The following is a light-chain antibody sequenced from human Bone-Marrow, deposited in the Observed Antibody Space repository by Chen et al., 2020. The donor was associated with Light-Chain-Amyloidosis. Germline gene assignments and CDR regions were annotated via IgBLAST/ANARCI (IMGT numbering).Light chain of an antibody. V-gene: IGLV3-25*03. Sequence: SYELTQPPSVSVSPGQTARITCSGDDLPTKYAYWYQQKPGQAPVLVIHRDTERPSGISERFSGSSSGTTATLTISGVQAEDEADYHCQSADSSGTYEVIFGGG. CDR3: QSADSSGTYEVI. CDR1: DLPTKY. J-gene: IGLJ2*01. CDR2: RDT.